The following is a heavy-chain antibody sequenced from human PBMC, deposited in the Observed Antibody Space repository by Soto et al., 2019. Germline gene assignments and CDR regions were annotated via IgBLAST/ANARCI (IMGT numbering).Heavy chain of an antibody. J-gene: IGHJ3*02. CDR1: GSSISSYY. D-gene: IGHD2-2*02. CDR2: IYYSGST. Sequence: SETLSLTCTVSGSSISSYYWSWIRQPPGKGLEWIGYIYYSGSTNYNPSLKSRVTISVDTSKNQFSLKLSSVTAADTAVYYCARSCSSTSCYTDDAFDIWGQGTMVTVSS. CDR3: ARSCSSTSCYTDDAFDI. V-gene: IGHV4-59*01.